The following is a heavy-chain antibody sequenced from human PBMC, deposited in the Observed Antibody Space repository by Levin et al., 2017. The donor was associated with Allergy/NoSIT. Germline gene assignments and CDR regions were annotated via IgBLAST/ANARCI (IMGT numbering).Heavy chain of an antibody. CDR1: GFTFSSYA. D-gene: IGHD5-12*01. Sequence: PGGSLRLSCAASGFTFSSYALSWVRQAPGQGLEWVSAIYVSADSTYYSDSVKGRFTISRDSSKNTLYLHMSSRRAEHTAVYYCALRSPGYGTFYSWGQGTLLTVSS. CDR3: ALRSPGYGTFYS. J-gene: IGHJ4*02. CDR2: IYVSADST. V-gene: IGHV3-23*01.